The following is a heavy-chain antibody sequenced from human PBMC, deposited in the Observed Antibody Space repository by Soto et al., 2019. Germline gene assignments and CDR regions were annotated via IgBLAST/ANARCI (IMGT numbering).Heavy chain of an antibody. CDR1: GFSLSTSGVG. V-gene: IGHV2-5*02. J-gene: IGHJ5*02. CDR2: IYWDDDK. CDR3: AHRFXXRPSDWSLGWFDP. D-gene: IGHD3-9*01. Sequence: PTLVNPTQTLTLTCTFSGFSLSTSGVGVGWIRQPPGKALEWLAFIYWDDDKRYSPSLKNRLTITKDTSKNQVVLTMTNMEXXXXXXXXXAHRFXXRPSDWSLGWFDPWGQGTLVTVSS.